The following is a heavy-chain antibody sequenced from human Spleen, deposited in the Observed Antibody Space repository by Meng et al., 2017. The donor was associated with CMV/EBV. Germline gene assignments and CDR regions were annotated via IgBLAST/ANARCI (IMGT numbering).Heavy chain of an antibody. CDR1: GGSFTCYY. V-gene: IGHV4-34*01. Sequence: HVHLKQWVAGLLKPSEPLSPSCACCGGSFTCYYWSWIRQPPGKGLGWIGEINHSGSTNYNPSLKSRVTISVDTSKNQFSLKLSSVTAADTAVYYCARDGDGYPTDYWGQGTLVTVSS. CDR3: ARDGDGYPTDY. D-gene: IGHD5-24*01. J-gene: IGHJ4*02. CDR2: INHSGST.